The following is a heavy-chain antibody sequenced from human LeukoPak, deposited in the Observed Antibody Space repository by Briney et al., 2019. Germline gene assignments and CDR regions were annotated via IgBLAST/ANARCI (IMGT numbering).Heavy chain of an antibody. CDR3: AKQIVPAAMGVLYYFDY. D-gene: IGHD2-2*01. CDR2: IYHSGST. J-gene: IGHJ4*02. V-gene: IGHV4-38-2*01. CDR1: SYSITSGYY. Sequence: PSETLSLTCDVSSYSITSGYYWGWIRQPPGKGLEWIGSIYHSGSTYYNPSLKSRVTISVDTSKNQFSLKLSSVTAADTAVYYCAKQIVPAAMGVLYYFDYWGQGTLVTVSS.